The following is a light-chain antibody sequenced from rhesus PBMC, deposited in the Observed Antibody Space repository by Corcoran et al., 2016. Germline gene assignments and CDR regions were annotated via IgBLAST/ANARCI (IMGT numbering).Light chain of an antibody. V-gene: IGKV1-74*01. CDR3: QHSYGTPLT. CDR2: AAS. Sequence: DIQMTQSPSSLSASVGDRVTITCRASENVNNYLHWYQKKPGKAPKLLIYAASTLQSGVPLRFSGSGSGTDYTFTISSLQPEDVTTYYCQHSYGTPLTFGGGTKVEIK. CDR1: ENVNNY. J-gene: IGKJ4*01.